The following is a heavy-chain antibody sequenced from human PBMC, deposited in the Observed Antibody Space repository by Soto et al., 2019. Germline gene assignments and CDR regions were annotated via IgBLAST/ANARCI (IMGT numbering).Heavy chain of an antibody. V-gene: IGHV4-39*01. CDR1: GGSISSRNYY. J-gene: IGHJ4*02. CDR3: ARQYSAGWSHYFDY. Sequence: PSETLSLTCTVSGGSISSRNYYWGWIHQPPGKGLEWIGSIYYSGSTYYNPSLKSRVTISVGTSKSQFSLKLDSVTAADTAVYYCARQYSAGWSHYFDYWGQGTLVTVS. CDR2: IYYSGST. D-gene: IGHD6-19*01.